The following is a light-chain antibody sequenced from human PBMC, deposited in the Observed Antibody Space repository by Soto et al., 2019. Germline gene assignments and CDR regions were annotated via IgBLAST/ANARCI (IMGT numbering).Light chain of an antibody. Sequence: DIQMTHSPSSLSASVGDRVTITCRASQSISSYLNWYQQKPGKAPKLLIYAASSLQSGVPSRFSGSGSGTDFTLTISSLQPEDFATYYCQQSYSTPRETFGGGTKVDIK. CDR3: QQSYSTPRET. CDR1: QSISSY. J-gene: IGKJ4*01. V-gene: IGKV1-39*01. CDR2: AAS.